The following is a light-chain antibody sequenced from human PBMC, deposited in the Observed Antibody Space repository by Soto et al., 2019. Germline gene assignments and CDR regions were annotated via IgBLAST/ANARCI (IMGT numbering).Light chain of an antibody. CDR1: QSVSSN. J-gene: IGKJ1*01. V-gene: IGKV3-15*01. CDR2: GAS. CDR3: KQYNNWPRT. Sequence: EIVMTQSPGTLSVSPGERATLSCRASQSVSSNLALYQQKPGQAPRLLIYGASTRATGIPARFSGSRSGTEFTLTISRLQSEDFAFYYCKQYNNWPRTFGQGTKVEIK.